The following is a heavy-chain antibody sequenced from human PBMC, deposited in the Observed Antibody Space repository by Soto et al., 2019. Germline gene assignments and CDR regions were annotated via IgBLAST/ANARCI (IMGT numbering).Heavy chain of an antibody. CDR1: GYSFTSYW. CDR3: ARSEDYYDGSGYGPYYYGMDV. J-gene: IGHJ6*02. Sequence: GESLKISCKGSGYSFTSYWIGWVRQMPGKGLEWMGIIYPGDSDTRYSPSFQGQVTISADKSISTAYLQWSSLKASDTAMYYCARSEDYYDGSGYGPYYYGMDVWGQGTTVTVSS. D-gene: IGHD3-22*01. V-gene: IGHV5-51*01. CDR2: IYPGDSDT.